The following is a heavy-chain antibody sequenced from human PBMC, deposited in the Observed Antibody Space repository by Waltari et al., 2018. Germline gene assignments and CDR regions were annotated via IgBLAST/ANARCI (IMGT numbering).Heavy chain of an antibody. CDR3: AREQLVVFDY. V-gene: IGHV3-30*01. CDR1: GFTFSSYA. D-gene: IGHD6-13*01. Sequence: QVQLVESGGGVVQPGRSLRLSCAASGFTFSSYAMHWVRQAPGKGLEWVAVISYDGSNKYYADSVKGRFTISRDNSKNTLYLQMNSLRAEDTAVYYCAREQLVVFDYWGQGTLVTVSS. CDR2: ISYDGSNK. J-gene: IGHJ4*02.